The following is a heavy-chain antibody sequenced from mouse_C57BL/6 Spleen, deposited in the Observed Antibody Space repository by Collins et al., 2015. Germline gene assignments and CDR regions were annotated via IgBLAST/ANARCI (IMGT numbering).Heavy chain of an antibody. CDR2: INSDGSAI. CDR1: GFTFSGFW. Sequence: EVQPLETGGGLVQPGGSRGLSCEGSGFTFSGFWMSWVRQTPGKTLEWIGDINSDGSAINYAPSIKDRFTIFRDNDKSTLYLQMSNVRSEDTATYFCMRYDGYYWYFDVWGAGTTVTVSS. D-gene: IGHD2-3*01. V-gene: IGHV11-2*02. J-gene: IGHJ1*01. CDR3: MRYDGYYWYFDV.